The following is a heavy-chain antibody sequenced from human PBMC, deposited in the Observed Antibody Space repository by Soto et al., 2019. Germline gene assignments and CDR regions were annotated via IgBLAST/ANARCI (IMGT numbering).Heavy chain of an antibody. D-gene: IGHD3-10*01. CDR2: IYSGGST. V-gene: IGHV3-66*01. Sequence: EVQLVESGGGLVQPGGSLRLSCAASGFTVSSNYMSWVRQAPGKGLEWVSVIYSGGSTYYADSARGRFTISRDNSKNTLWLQMNSLRAEDTAVYYCARDMVRAMDVWGQGTTVTVSS. J-gene: IGHJ6*02. CDR1: GFTVSSNY. CDR3: ARDMVRAMDV.